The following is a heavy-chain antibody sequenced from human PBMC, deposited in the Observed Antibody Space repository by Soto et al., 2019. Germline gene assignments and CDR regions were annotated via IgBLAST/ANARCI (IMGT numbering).Heavy chain of an antibody. D-gene: IGHD3-16*02. Sequence: PSEALSVTGTFSGVAIGRVGYYWSWILQHPGKGLEWIGYIGYSGSTYYNPALKSRVTISVDTSKNQFSLKLSSVTAADTGVYYCARVGGLTFDYHWGSYRPVGFEIWGQGTMVSVSS. V-gene: IGHV4-31*03. CDR3: ARVGGLTFDYHWGSYRPVGFEI. CDR1: GVAIGRVGYY. J-gene: IGHJ3*02. CDR2: IGYSGST.